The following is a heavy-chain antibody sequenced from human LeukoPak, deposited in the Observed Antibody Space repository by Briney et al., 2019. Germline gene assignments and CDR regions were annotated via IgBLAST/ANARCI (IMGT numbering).Heavy chain of an antibody. CDR3: ARAEWELRGWFDP. D-gene: IGHD1-26*01. V-gene: IGHV3-74*01. CDR2: INSDGSST. Sequence: PGGSLRLSCAASGFTFSTYWMHWVRQAPGKGLVWVSRINSDGSSTSYADSVKGRFTIYRDNAKNTLYLQMNSMRAEDTAVYYCARAEWELRGWFDPWGQGTLVTVSS. CDR1: GFTFSTYW. J-gene: IGHJ5*02.